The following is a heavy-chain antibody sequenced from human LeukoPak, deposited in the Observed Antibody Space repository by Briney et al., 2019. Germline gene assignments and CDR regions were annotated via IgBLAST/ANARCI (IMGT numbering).Heavy chain of an antibody. CDR1: GFTFSDYA. CDR2: ISDVGSNK. CDR3: ARGLVVVISRDWFDP. J-gene: IGHJ5*02. D-gene: IGHD2-15*01. Sequence: GGSLRLSCTASGFTFSDYALHWLRQAPGKGLEWVAVISDVGSNKYYADSVKGRFTISRDNSKNTLYLQMNSLRPEDTATYYCARGLVVVISRDWFDPWGQGTLVTVSS. V-gene: IGHV3-30*01.